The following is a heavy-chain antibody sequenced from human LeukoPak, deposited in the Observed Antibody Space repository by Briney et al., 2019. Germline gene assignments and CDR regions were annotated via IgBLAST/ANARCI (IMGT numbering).Heavy chain of an antibody. J-gene: IGHJ6*02. CDR3: ARDQSYSSSSVGGGEPYYYYYYGMDV. CDR1: GYTFTSYA. Sequence: AASVKVSCKASGYTFTSYAMHWVRQAPGQRREWMGWINAGNGNTKYSQKFQGRVTITRDTSASTAYMELSSLRSEDTAVYYCARDQSYSSSSVGGGEPYYYYYYGMDVWGQGTTVTVSS. V-gene: IGHV1-3*01. D-gene: IGHD6-6*01. CDR2: INAGNGNT.